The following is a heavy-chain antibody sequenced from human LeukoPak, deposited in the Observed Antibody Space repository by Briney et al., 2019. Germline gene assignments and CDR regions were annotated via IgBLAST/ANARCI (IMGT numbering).Heavy chain of an antibody. CDR1: GGSISSSNW. CDR3: ARVSGSFSLSEYFQH. J-gene: IGHJ1*01. Sequence: SGTLSLTCAVSGGSISSSNWWSWVRQPPGKGLEWIGEIYHSGSTNYNPSLKSRVTISVDKSKNQFSLKLSSVTAADTAVYYCARVSGSFSLSEYFQHWGQGTLVTVSS. V-gene: IGHV4-4*02. D-gene: IGHD1-26*01. CDR2: IYHSGST.